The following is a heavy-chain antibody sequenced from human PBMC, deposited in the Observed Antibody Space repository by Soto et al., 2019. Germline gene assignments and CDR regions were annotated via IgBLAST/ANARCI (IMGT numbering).Heavy chain of an antibody. J-gene: IGHJ4*03. CDR1: GFTFGDWP. D-gene: IGHD6-19*01. CDR3: TSDVGYTSGHSYDC. CDR2: IRSQAYGGTA. Sequence: GGSLRLSCTGSGFTFGDWPVGWFRQAAGKGLEWVGFIRSQAYGGTAEYPASVKGRFSISRCDSKHIAYLQGDTVKTEDTAMYYCTSDVGYTSGHSYDCWGQWTLVT. V-gene: IGHV3-49*03.